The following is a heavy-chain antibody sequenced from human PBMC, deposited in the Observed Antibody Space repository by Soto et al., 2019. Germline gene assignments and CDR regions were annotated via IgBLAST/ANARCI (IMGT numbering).Heavy chain of an antibody. CDR3: ASYSYDSSAYFKGYYYYGMDV. V-gene: IGHV1-69*02. D-gene: IGHD3-22*01. Sequence: SVKVSCKASGGTFSSYTISWVRQAPGQGLEWMGRIIPILGIANYAQKFQGRVTITADKSTSTAYMELSSLRSEDTAVYYCASYSYDSSAYFKGYYYYGMDVLGQGTTFTVSS. CDR2: IIPILGIA. J-gene: IGHJ6*02. CDR1: GGTFSSYT.